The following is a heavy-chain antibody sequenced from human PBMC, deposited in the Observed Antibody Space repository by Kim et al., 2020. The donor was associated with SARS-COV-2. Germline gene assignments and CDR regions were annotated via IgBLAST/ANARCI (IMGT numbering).Heavy chain of an antibody. Sequence: GGSLRLSCAASGFTFSSHGMAWVRQAPGKGLEWVSSMSGSSGRTYYAESLKGRFTISRDNSKNTLYLQLYSLRAEDTALYYCAKLATYSTACLESWGQGALVTVSS. CDR1: GFTFSSHG. D-gene: IGHD4-4*01. CDR3: AKLATYSTACLES. J-gene: IGHJ4*02. V-gene: IGHV3-23*01. CDR2: MSGSSGRT.